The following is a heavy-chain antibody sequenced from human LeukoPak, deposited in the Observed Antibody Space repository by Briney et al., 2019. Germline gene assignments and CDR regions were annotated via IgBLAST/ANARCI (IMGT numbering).Heavy chain of an antibody. CDR3: AKVNGAYDSTGPSGDFDY. V-gene: IGHV3-30*02. D-gene: IGHD3-22*01. J-gene: IGHJ4*02. Sequence: GGSLRLSCAASGFTFTSYGMHWVRQAPGKGLEWVAFIRYDGSNKYYADSVKGRFTISRDNSKNTLYLQMNSLRAEDTAVYYCAKVNGAYDSTGPSGDFDYWGQGILVTVSS. CDR2: IRYDGSNK. CDR1: GFTFTSYG.